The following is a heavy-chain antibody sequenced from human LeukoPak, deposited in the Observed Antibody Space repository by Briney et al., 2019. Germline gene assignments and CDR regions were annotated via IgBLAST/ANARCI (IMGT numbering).Heavy chain of an antibody. CDR3: ARENSGSYREFDY. CDR1: GGSISSYY. Sequence: SETLSLTCTVSGGSISSYYWSWIRLPAGKGLEWIGRIYTSGSTNYNASPKSRVSMSVDTSKNQFSLKLSSVTAADTAVFYCARENSGSYREFDYWGQGTLVTVSS. J-gene: IGHJ4*02. V-gene: IGHV4-4*07. CDR2: IYTSGST. D-gene: IGHD1-26*01.